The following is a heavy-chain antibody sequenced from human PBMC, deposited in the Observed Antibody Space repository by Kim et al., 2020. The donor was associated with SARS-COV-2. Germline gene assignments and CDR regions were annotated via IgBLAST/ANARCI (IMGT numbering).Heavy chain of an antibody. CDR1: GFTFSNAW. CDR3: TADYVLRYFDWLSYRGDAFDI. Sequence: GGSLRLSCAASGFTFSNAWMSWVRQAPGKGLEWVGRIKSKTDGGTTDYAAPVQGRFTISRDDSKNTLYLQMNSLKTEDTAVYYCTADYVLRYFDWLSYRGDAFDIWGQGTMVTVSS. V-gene: IGHV3-15*01. J-gene: IGHJ3*02. CDR2: IKSKTDGGTT. D-gene: IGHD3-9*01.